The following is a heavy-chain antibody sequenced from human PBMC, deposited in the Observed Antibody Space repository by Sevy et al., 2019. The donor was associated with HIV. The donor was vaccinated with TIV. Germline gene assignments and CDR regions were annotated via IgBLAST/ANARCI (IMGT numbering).Heavy chain of an antibody. CDR2: ISGSGGST. D-gene: IGHD5-18*01. CDR3: AKHLASRGYSYGSDGMDV. V-gene: IGHV3-23*01. Sequence: GSLRLSCAASGFTFSSYAMSWVRQAPGKGLECVSAISGSGGSTYYADSVKGRFTISRDNSKNTLYLQMNSLRAEDTAVYYCAKHLASRGYSYGSDGMDVWGQGTTVTVSS. J-gene: IGHJ6*02. CDR1: GFTFSSYA.